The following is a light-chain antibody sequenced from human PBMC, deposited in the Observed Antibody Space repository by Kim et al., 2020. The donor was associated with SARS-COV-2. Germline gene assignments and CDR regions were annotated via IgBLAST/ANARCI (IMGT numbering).Light chain of an antibody. V-gene: IGLV3-25*03. CDR3: QSADSSGTWV. J-gene: IGLJ3*02. Sequence: SYELTQPPSVSVSPGQTARITCSGDALPKQYAYWYQQKPGQAPVLVIYKDSERPSGIPERFSGSSSGTTVTSTISGVQAEDEADYYCQSADSSGTWVFGGGTQLTVL. CDR2: KDS. CDR1: ALPKQY.